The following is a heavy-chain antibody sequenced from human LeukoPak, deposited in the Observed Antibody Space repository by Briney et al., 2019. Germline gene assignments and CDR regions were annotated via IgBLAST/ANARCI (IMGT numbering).Heavy chain of an antibody. J-gene: IGHJ3*02. Sequence: RTGGSLRLSCAASGFALSNYWMSWVRQAPGKGLEWVANINQDGSEKYYVDSVKGRFAISRDNAKNSLYLQMNSLRAEDTAVYYCAREWDIVATITVRAFDIWGQGTMVTVSS. V-gene: IGHV3-7*01. D-gene: IGHD5-12*01. CDR1: GFALSNYW. CDR3: AREWDIVATITVRAFDI. CDR2: INQDGSEK.